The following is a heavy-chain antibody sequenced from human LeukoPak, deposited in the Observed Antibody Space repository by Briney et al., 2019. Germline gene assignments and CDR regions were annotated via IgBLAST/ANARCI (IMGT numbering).Heavy chain of an antibody. CDR1: GFTFSSYA. CDR3: AKAGRPQAVAGWIDY. J-gene: IGHJ4*02. Sequence: GGSLRLSCAASGFTFSSYAMSWVRQAPGKGLEWVSAISGNGGSTYYADSVKGRFSISRDNSKNTLYLQMNSLRAEDTAIYYCAKAGRPQAVAGWIDYWGQGTLVTVSS. D-gene: IGHD6-19*01. V-gene: IGHV3-23*01. CDR2: ISGNGGST.